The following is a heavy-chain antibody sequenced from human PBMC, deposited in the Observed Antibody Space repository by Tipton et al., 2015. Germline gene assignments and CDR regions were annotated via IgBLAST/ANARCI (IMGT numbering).Heavy chain of an antibody. D-gene: IGHD3-10*01. J-gene: IGHJ4*02. CDR1: AYSISSDYY. V-gene: IGHV4-38-2*01. CDR2: IFHRGDT. CDR3: ARGLLLWFGMSDY. Sequence: TLSLTCAVSAYSISSDYYWGWIRQPPGKGLEWIGSIFHRGDTNYNPSLKSRVTISLDTSKNHFSLNLNSVTAADTAVYYCARGLLLWFGMSDYWGRGTLVTVSS.